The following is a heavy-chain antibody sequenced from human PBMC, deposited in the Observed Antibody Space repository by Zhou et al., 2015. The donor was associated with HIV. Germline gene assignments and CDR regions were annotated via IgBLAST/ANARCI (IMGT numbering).Heavy chain of an antibody. Sequence: EVQLVESGGGLVKPGGSLRLSCAASGFPVSSNYMSWVRQAPEKGLEWVSIISNSGRDTYYAASVRGRFTVSRDNSKNTLYLEMNNLKVDDTAKYYCAKDRRYSGSWYDSDWFDPWGQGTLVTVSS. V-gene: IGHV3-23*04. CDR3: AKDRRYSGSWYDSDWFDP. CDR1: GFPVSSNY. CDR2: ISNSGRDT. J-gene: IGHJ5*02. D-gene: IGHD6-13*01.